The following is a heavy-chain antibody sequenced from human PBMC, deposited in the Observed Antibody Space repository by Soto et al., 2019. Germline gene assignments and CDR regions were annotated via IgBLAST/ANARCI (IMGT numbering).Heavy chain of an antibody. CDR2: ISGSSTYI. Sequence: EVQLVESGGGLVKPGGSLRLSCAASGFTFSSDTMNWVRQAPGKGLEWVSSISGSSTYIYYADSEKGRFTISRDNAKNSLYLQMNCLRAEDTAVYYCARREYDILTGYYMVHWGQGTLVTVSS. D-gene: IGHD3-9*01. J-gene: IGHJ4*02. CDR3: ARREYDILTGYYMVH. V-gene: IGHV3-21*06. CDR1: GFTFSSDT.